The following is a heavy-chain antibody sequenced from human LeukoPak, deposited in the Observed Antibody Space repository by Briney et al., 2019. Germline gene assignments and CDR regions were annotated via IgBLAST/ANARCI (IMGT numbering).Heavy chain of an antibody. J-gene: IGHJ5*02. Sequence: GGSLRLSCAASGFSFNYFWMSWVRQAPGKGLEWVANINQDGNEKYYADSVKGRFTISRDNAKKSLYLQMNSLRAEDTAVYYCARDAEVGTLFGVLSRYNWFDPWGQGALVTVSP. CDR2: INQDGNEK. CDR3: ARDAEVGTLFGVLSRYNWFDP. D-gene: IGHD3-3*01. CDR1: GFSFNYFW. V-gene: IGHV3-7*01.